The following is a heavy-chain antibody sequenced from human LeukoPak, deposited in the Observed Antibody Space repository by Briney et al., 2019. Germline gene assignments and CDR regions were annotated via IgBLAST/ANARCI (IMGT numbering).Heavy chain of an antibody. D-gene: IGHD2-8*02. J-gene: IGHJ4*02. CDR2: IIPILGIA. Sequence: ASVKVSCKASGGTFSSYAISWVRQAPGQGLEWMGRIIPILGIANYAQKFQGRVTITADKSTSTAYMELSSLRSEDTAVYYCARDGGVSPRDFDYWGQGTLVTVSS. CDR3: ARDGGVSPRDFDY. V-gene: IGHV1-69*04. CDR1: GGTFSSYA.